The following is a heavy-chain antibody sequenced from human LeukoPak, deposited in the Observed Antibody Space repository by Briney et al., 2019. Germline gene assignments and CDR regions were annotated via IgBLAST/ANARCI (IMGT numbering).Heavy chain of an antibody. V-gene: IGHV3-23*01. CDR1: GFTSSSYA. D-gene: IGHD3-10*01. Sequence: GGSLRLSCAASGFTSSSYAMSWVRQAPGKGQEWVSAISGSGGSTYYADSVKGRFTISRDNSKNTLYLQMNSLRAEDTAVYYCAKVGWFGDSDYWGQGTLVTVSS. CDR2: ISGSGGST. CDR3: AKVGWFGDSDY. J-gene: IGHJ4*02.